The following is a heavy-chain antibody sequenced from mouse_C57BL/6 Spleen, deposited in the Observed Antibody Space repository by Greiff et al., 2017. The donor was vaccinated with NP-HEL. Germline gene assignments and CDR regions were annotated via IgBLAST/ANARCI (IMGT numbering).Heavy chain of an antibody. J-gene: IGHJ4*01. Sequence: EVQLVESEGGLVQPGSSMKLSCTASGFTFSDYYMAWVRQVPEKGLEWVANINYDGSSTYYLDSLKSRFIISRDNAKNILYLQMSSLKSEDTATYYCAREVDGKDYAMDYWGQGTSVTVSS. CDR1: GFTFSDYY. D-gene: IGHD2-1*01. V-gene: IGHV5-16*01. CDR2: INYDGSST. CDR3: AREVDGKDYAMDY.